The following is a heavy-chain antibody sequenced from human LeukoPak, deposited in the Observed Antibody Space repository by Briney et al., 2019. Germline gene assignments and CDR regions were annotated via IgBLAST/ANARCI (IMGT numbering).Heavy chain of an antibody. CDR2: INHSGST. CDR1: GGSISSSSYY. D-gene: IGHD2-2*01. CDR3: ARRRLGYCSSTSCSHNWFDP. Sequence: SETLSLTCTVSGGSISSSSYYWGWIRQPPGKGLEWIGEINHSGSTNYNPSLKSRVTISVDTSKNQFSLKLSSVTAADTAVYYCARRRLGYCSSTSCSHNWFDPWGQGTLVTVSS. V-gene: IGHV4-39*07. J-gene: IGHJ5*02.